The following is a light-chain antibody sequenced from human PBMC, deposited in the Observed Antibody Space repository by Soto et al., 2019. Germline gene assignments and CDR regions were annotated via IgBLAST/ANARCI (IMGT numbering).Light chain of an antibody. J-gene: IGKJ1*01. CDR1: QSVGGN. CDR2: DAS. CDR3: QQYNDWPRT. V-gene: IGKV3-15*01. Sequence: EIMTTQSPATLSVSPGERATLSCRASQSVGGNLAWYQQKFGQAPILLIYDASIRATGIPARFGGSGAGTEFTLTISSLQSEDFAVYYCQQYNDWPRTFGQGTKV.